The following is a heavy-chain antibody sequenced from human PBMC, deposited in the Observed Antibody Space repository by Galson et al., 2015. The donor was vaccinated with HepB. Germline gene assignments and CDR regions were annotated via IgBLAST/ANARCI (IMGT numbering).Heavy chain of an antibody. CDR3: ARGAGVRGVRFDYYGMDV. Sequence: SVKVSCKASGYTFTSYDINWVRQATGQGLEWMGWMNPNSGNTGYAQKFQGRVTMTRNTSISTAYMELSSLRSEDTAVYYCARGAGVRGVRFDYYGMDVWGQGTTVTVSS. V-gene: IGHV1-8*01. J-gene: IGHJ6*02. CDR1: GYTFTSYD. D-gene: IGHD3-10*01. CDR2: MNPNSGNT.